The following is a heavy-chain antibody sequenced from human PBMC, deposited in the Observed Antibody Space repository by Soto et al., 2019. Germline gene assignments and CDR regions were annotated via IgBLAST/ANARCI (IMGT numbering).Heavy chain of an antibody. CDR3: VKEFRFSNSVPVLHD. CDR1: GVSVLGYA. J-gene: IGHJ4*02. Sequence: PSGCWEIGRAACGVSVLGYAMTGVRQAPGKGLEWGSSIYGSADKTFYARSVEGRFTISRDNSKNTLDLHMNVLRADDTAVYYCVKEFRFSNSVPVLHDWRQGPLVT. CDR2: IYGSADKT. V-gene: IGHV3-23*01. D-gene: IGHD4-4*01.